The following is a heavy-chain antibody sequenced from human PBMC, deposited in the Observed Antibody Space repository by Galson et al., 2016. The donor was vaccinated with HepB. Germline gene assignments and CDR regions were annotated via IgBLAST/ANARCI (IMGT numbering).Heavy chain of an antibody. J-gene: IGHJ4*02. V-gene: IGHV3-23*01. CDR2: LSDSGGST. CDR1: GFTFKWYA. D-gene: IGHD1-26*01. Sequence: SLRLSCAASGFTFKWYAMSWVRQAPGKGLEWVSSLSDSGGSTYYADSVKGRFTISRDNSKTTVYLQMNSLRAEDTAVYYCAKVSAGESSDYWGQGTMVTVSS. CDR3: AKVSAGESSDY.